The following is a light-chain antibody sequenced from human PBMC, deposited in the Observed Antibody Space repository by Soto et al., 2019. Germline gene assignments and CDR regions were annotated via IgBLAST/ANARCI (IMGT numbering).Light chain of an antibody. CDR3: QQRSNWQWT. V-gene: IGKV3-11*01. CDR1: QSVSDF. CDR2: EAS. Sequence: DIVLTQSPATLSLSPGEGAALSCRASQSVSDFLAWYQQKPGQVPRLLIYEASRRATGIPARFSGSGSGTDLTLVISSLEPEDFAIYYCQQRSNWQWTFGQGTKVDIX. J-gene: IGKJ1*01.